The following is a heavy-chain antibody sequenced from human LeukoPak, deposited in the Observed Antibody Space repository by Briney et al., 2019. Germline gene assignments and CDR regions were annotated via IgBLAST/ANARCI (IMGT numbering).Heavy chain of an antibody. D-gene: IGHD6-19*01. CDR2: IRSKADSYTT. V-gene: IGHV3-73*01. CDR1: GFTLSGAA. J-gene: IGHJ2*01. Sequence: GGSLRLSCAASGFTLSGAAMLWVRQASGKGLEWLGRIRSKADSYTTAYAASVKGRFTVSRDDSKNTAYLQMNSLKTEDTAVYYCRAAVAGDYFDLWGRGTLVTVSS. CDR3: RAAVAGDYFDL.